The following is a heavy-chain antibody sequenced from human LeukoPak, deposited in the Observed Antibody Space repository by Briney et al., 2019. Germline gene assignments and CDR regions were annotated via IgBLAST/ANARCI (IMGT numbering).Heavy chain of an antibody. J-gene: IGHJ5*02. CDR3: ARGPVVPAARRTNWFDP. Sequence: ASEKVSCKASGYTFTSYDINWVRQATGQGLEWMGWMNPNSGNTGYAQKFQGRVTMTRNTSISTAYMELSSLRSEDTAVYYCARGPVVPAARRTNWFDPWGQGTLVTVSS. CDR2: MNPNSGNT. D-gene: IGHD2-2*01. V-gene: IGHV1-8*01. CDR1: GYTFTSYD.